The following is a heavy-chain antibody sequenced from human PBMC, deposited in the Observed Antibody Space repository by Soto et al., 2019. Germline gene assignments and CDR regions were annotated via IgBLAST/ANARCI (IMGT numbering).Heavy chain of an antibody. J-gene: IGHJ6*02. CDR2: ISGSGGST. D-gene: IGHD5-12*01. V-gene: IGHV3-23*01. Sequence: GGSLRLSCAASGFTFSSYAMSWVRQAPGKGLEWVSAISGSGGSTYYADSVKGRFTISRDNSKNTLYLQMNSLRAEDTAVYYCAKDLPVVATITPLYYYGMDVWGQGTTVTVSS. CDR1: GFTFSSYA. CDR3: AKDLPVVATITPLYYYGMDV.